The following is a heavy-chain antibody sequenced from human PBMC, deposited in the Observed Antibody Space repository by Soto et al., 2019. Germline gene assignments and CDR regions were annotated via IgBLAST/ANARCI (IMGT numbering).Heavy chain of an antibody. CDR2: INPNSGGT. CDR1: GYTFTGYY. V-gene: IGHV1-2*04. Sequence: ASVKVSCKASGYTFTGYYMHWVRQAPGQGLEWMGWINPNSGGTNYAQKFQGWVTMTRDTSISTAYMELSRLRSDDTAVYYCARGYSSSWPPRYWGQGTLVTAPQ. CDR3: ARGYSSSWPPRY. J-gene: IGHJ4*02. D-gene: IGHD6-13*01.